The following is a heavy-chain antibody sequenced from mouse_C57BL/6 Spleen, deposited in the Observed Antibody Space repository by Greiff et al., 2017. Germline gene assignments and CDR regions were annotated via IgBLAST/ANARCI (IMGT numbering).Heavy chain of an antibody. CDR2: IDPSDSET. CDR3: ARDPFGRAY. Sequence: QVQLKQPGAELVRPGSSVKLSCKASGYTFTSYWMHWVKQRPIQGLEWIGNIDPSDSETHYTQKFKDKATLTVDKSSSTAYMQLSSLTSEDSAVYYCARDPFGRAYWGQGTLVTVSA. CDR1: GYTFTSYW. J-gene: IGHJ3*01. V-gene: IGHV1-52*01.